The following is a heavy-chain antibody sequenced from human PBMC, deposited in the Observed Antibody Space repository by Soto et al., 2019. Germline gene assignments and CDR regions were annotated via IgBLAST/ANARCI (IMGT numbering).Heavy chain of an antibody. CDR1: GGAFSSYA. D-gene: IGHD6-25*01. CDR2: ILPSFGTP. V-gene: IGHV1-69*13. CDR3: ARVRAAGYYYYGMDV. J-gene: IGHJ6*02. Sequence: VASVKVSCKASGGAFSSYAISWVRQASGQGLEWMGGILPSFGTPNYAQKFQGRVTITADESTSTVYMEVSGLRSDDTAVYYCARVRAAGYYYYGMDVWGQGTTVTVSS.